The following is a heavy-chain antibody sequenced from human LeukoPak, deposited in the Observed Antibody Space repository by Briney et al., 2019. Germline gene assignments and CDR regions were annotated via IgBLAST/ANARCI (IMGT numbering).Heavy chain of an antibody. CDR2: ISAYNGNT. D-gene: IGHD2-21*01. Sequence: GASVKVSCKASGYTFTSYGISWVRQAPGQRLEWMGWISAYNGNTNYAQKLQGRVTMTTDTSTSTAYMELRSLRSDDTAVYYCARGLGGAGPFYYMDVWGKGTTVTVSS. CDR1: GYTFTSYG. J-gene: IGHJ6*03. CDR3: ARGLGGAGPFYYMDV. V-gene: IGHV1-18*01.